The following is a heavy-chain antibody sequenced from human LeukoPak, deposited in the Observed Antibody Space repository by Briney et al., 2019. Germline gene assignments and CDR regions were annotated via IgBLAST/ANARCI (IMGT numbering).Heavy chain of an antibody. CDR2: IYHSRST. D-gene: IGHD3-9*01. V-gene: IGHV4-38-2*02. CDR1: GYSISGGYY. Sequence: SEALSLTCTVSGYSISGGYYWGWIRQPPGKGLEWIGSIYHSRSTYYNPSLKSRVTISVDTSKNQFSLRLSSVTAADTAVYFCARVDPHNWFDPWGQGTLVTVSS. CDR3: ARVDPHNWFDP. J-gene: IGHJ5*02.